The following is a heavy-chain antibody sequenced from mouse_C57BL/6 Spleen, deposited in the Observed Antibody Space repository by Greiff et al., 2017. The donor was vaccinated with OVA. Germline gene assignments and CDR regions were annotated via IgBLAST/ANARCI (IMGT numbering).Heavy chain of an antibody. V-gene: IGHV3-6*01. CDR2: ISYDGSN. Sequence: EVKLMESGPGLVKPSQSLSLTCSVTGYSITSGYYWNWIRQFPGNKLEWMGYISYDGSNNYNPSLKNRISITRDTSKNQFFLKLNSVTTEDTATYYCARGESYGNCFDYWGQGTTLTVSS. CDR3: ARGESYGNCFDY. D-gene: IGHD2-1*01. CDR1: GYSITSGYY. J-gene: IGHJ2*01.